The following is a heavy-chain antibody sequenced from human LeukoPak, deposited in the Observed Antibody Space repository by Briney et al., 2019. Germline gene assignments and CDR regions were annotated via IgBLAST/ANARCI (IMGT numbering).Heavy chain of an antibody. D-gene: IGHD3-22*01. CDR1: GFTFSNYS. Sequence: KAGGSLRLSCAASGFTFSNYSMNWVRQAPGKGLEWVSSISTRSTYIYHADSVEGRFTISRDNAKNSLFLQMNSLRAEDTAVYYCAKYSHDSSGSYDYWGQGTLVTVSS. J-gene: IGHJ4*02. CDR3: AKYSHDSSGSYDY. V-gene: IGHV3-21*04. CDR2: ISTRSTYI.